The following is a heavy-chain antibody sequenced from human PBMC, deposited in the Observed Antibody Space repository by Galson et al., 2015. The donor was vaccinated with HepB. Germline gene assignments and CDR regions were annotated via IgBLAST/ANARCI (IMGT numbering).Heavy chain of an antibody. V-gene: IGHV3-7*03. CDR2: IKQDGSEK. CDR3: ARVRKITGTPYFDY. J-gene: IGHJ4*02. Sequence: SLRLSCAASRLVISRSWMSWVRQAPGKGLEWVANIKQDGSEKYYVDSVKGRFTISRDNAKNSLYLQMNSLRAEDTAVYYCARVRKITGTPYFDYWGQGTLVTVSS. CDR1: RLVISRSW. D-gene: IGHD1-20*01.